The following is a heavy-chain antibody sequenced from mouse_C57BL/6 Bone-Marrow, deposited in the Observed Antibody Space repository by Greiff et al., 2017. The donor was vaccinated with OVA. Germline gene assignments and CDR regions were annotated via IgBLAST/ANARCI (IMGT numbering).Heavy chain of an antibody. D-gene: IGHD2-4*01. J-gene: IGHJ4*01. Sequence: QVHVKQSGAELVKPGASVKMSCKASGYTFTSYWITWVKQRPGQGLEWIGDIYPGSGSTNYNEKFKSKATLTVDTSSSTAYMQLSSLTSEDSAVYYGARGRYDYGGDAMDYWGQGTSVTVSS. V-gene: IGHV1-55*01. CDR2: IYPGSGST. CDR3: ARGRYDYGGDAMDY. CDR1: GYTFTSYW.